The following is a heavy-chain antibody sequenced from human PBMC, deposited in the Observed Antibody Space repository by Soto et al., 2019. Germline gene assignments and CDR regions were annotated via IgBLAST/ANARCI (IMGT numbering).Heavy chain of an antibody. V-gene: IGHV1-69*02. CDR3: AREEYCSSTSCYVGWFDP. D-gene: IGHD2-2*01. J-gene: IGHJ5*02. CDR1: GGTFSSYT. CDR2: IIPILGIA. Sequence: QVQLVQSGAEVKKPGSSVKVSCKASGGTFSSYTISWVRQAPGQGLEWMGRIIPILGIANDAQKFKGTVTITADTCTSTAYMELRSLRSEYTAVYYCAREEYCSSTSCYVGWFDPWGRGTLVTVSS.